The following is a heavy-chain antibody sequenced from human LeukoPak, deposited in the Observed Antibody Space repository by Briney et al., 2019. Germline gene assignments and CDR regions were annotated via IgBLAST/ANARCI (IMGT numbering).Heavy chain of an antibody. CDR3: ARGDYYDSSGYYYFDY. V-gene: IGHV4-4*07. CDR2: IYTSGST. Sequence: SETLSLTCTVSGGSISSYYWRWIRQPAGKGLEWIGRIYTSGSTNYNPSLKSRVTMSVDTSKNQFSLKLSSVTAADTAVYYCARGDYYDSSGYYYFDYWGQGTLVTVSS. D-gene: IGHD3-22*01. J-gene: IGHJ4*02. CDR1: GGSISSYY.